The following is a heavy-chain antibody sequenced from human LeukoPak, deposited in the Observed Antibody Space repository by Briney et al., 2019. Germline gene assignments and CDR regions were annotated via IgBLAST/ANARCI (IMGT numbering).Heavy chain of an antibody. CDR3: AKARYYYDSSGYDY. V-gene: IGHV3-23*01. J-gene: IGHJ4*02. CDR1: GFTFSSYA. CDR2: ISGSGGST. Sequence: GGSLRLSCAVSGFTFSSYAMSWVRQAPGKGLEWVSAISGSGGSTYYADSVKGRFTISRDNSKNTLYLQMNSLRAEDTAVYYCAKARYYYDSSGYDYWGQGTLVTVPS. D-gene: IGHD3-22*01.